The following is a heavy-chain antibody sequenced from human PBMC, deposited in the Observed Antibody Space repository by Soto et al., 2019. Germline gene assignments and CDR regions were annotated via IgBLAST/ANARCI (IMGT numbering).Heavy chain of an antibody. Sequence: GASVKVSCKASGGTFSSYAISWVRQAPGQGLEWMGGIIPIFGTANYAQKFQGRVTITADESTSTAYMELSSLRSEDTAVYYCARALDTAMVRYYYYYGMDVWGQGTTVTVSS. J-gene: IGHJ6*02. CDR1: GGTFSSYA. V-gene: IGHV1-69*13. CDR3: ARALDTAMVRYYYYYGMDV. CDR2: IIPIFGTA. D-gene: IGHD5-18*01.